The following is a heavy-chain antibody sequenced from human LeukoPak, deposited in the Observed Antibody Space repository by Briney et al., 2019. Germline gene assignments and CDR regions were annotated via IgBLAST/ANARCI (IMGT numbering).Heavy chain of an antibody. Sequence: SETLSLTCTVSGGSISSGGYHWSWIRQHPGKGLEWIGYIYYSGSTYYNPSLKSRVTISVDTSKNQFSLKLSSVTAADTAVYYCAREFPRSSWYHTAAFDIWGQGTMVTVSS. J-gene: IGHJ3*02. V-gene: IGHV4-31*03. CDR3: AREFPRSSWYHTAAFDI. CDR1: GGSISSGGYH. CDR2: IYYSGST. D-gene: IGHD6-13*01.